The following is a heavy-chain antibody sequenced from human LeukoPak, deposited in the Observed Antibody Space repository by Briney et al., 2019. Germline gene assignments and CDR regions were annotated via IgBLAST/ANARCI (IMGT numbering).Heavy chain of an antibody. D-gene: IGHD1-26*01. CDR1: GGTFSSYA. CDR3: ARDPGELAGNWFDP. Sequence: SVKVSCKASGGTFSSYAISWVRQAPGQGLGWMGGIIPIFGTANYAQKFQGRVTITADESTSTAYMELSSLRSEDTAVYYCARDPGELAGNWFDPWGQGTLVTVSS. CDR2: IIPIFGTA. J-gene: IGHJ5*02. V-gene: IGHV1-69*13.